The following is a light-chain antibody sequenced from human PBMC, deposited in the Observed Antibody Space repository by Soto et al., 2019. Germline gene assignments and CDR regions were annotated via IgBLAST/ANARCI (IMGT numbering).Light chain of an antibody. J-gene: IGKJ4*01. CDR1: QSLLFSNGYNY. V-gene: IGKV2-28*01. CDR3: KQAVQNPLT. Sequence: DVVFTHSPLSLPVTPGEAASMSCMASQSLLFSNGYNYLDWYLQKPGQSPQLLIYLGSSRASGVPDRFSGSGSGTDFTLKISRVEAEDVGVYYCKQAVQNPLTFGGGTKVDIK. CDR2: LGS.